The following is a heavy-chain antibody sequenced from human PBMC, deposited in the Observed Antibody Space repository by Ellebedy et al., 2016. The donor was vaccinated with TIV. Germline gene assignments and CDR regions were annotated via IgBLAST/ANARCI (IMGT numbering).Heavy chain of an antibody. V-gene: IGHV4-59*08. CDR1: GGSIGSYY. J-gene: IGHJ4*02. CDR2: ISYSGST. CDR3: ARLDMYSSCLDY. Sequence: MPSETLSLTCTVSGGSIGSYYWSWIRQPPGKGLEWIGYISYSGSTNYNPSLKSRVTISVDTSKNQFSLKLSSVTAADTAVYYCARLDMYSSCLDYWGQGTLVTVSS. D-gene: IGHD6-19*01.